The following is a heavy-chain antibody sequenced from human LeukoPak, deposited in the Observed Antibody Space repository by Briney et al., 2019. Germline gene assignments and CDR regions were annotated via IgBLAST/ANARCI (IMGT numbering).Heavy chain of an antibody. D-gene: IGHD3-3*01. Sequence: SQTLSLTCVTSGDSVSSNSAAWNWIRQSPSRGLEWLGRTYYRSKWYNDYAVSVKSRITTNPDTSKNQFSLQLNSVTPEDTAVYYCARSYDFWSGYYLDYWGQGTLVTVSS. J-gene: IGHJ4*02. CDR3: ARSYDFWSGYYLDY. V-gene: IGHV6-1*01. CDR2: TYYRSKWYN. CDR1: GDSVSSNSAA.